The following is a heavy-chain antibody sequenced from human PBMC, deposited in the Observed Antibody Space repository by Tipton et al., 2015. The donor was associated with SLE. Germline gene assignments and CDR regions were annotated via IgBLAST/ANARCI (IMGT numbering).Heavy chain of an antibody. J-gene: IGHJ5*02. V-gene: IGHV4-61*02. CDR3: ARDGFGEERSWFDP. Sequence: PGLVKPSETLSLTCTVSGGSISSGSYYWSWIRQPAGKGLEWIGRIYTSGSTNYNPSLKSRVTISVDTSKNQFSLKLSSVTAADTAVYYCARDGFGEERSWFDPWGQGTLVTVSS. CDR2: IYTSGST. D-gene: IGHD3-10*01. CDR1: GGSISSGSYY.